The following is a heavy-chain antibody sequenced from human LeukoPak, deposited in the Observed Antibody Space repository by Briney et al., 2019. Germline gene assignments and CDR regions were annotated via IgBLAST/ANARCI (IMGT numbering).Heavy chain of an antibody. CDR3: VRDGEGVAISVNYWFDP. CDR2: MNPNHGNT. CDR1: GFTFTSYD. D-gene: IGHD3-10*01. Sequence: ASVKVSCKASGFTFTSYDINWVRQASGQGLEWMGWMNPNHGNTGYAQKFQGRVTMTRDTSISTAYMELRGLRSEDTAVYYCVRDGEGVAISVNYWFDPWGQGTLVTVSS. J-gene: IGHJ5*02. V-gene: IGHV1-8*01.